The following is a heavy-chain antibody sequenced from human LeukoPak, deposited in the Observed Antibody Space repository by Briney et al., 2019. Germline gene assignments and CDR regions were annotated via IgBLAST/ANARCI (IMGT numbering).Heavy chain of an antibody. V-gene: IGHV3-23*01. CDR2: ISGSGGST. Sequence: GASLRLSCAASGFTFSSYAMSWVRQAPGKGLEWVSAISGSGGSTYYADSVKGRFTISRDNSKNTLYLQMNSLRAEDTAVYYCAKPSGRGHYYYYYGMDVWGKGTTVTVSS. CDR1: GFTFSSYA. J-gene: IGHJ6*04. CDR3: AKPSGRGHYYYYYGMDV.